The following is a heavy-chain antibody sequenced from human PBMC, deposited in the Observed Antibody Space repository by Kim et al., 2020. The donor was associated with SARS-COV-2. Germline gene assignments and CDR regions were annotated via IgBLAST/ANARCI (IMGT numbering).Heavy chain of an antibody. CDR2: ISSSGSTI. CDR3: ARAFGFWSGYSPDYYFDY. V-gene: IGHV3-48*03. J-gene: IGHJ4*02. Sequence: GGSLRLSCAASGFTFSSYEMNWVHQAPGKGLEWVSYISSSGSTIYYADSVKGRFTISRDNAKNSLYLQMNSLRAEDTAVYYCARAFGFWSGYSPDYYFDYWGQGTLVTVSS. CDR1: GFTFSSYE. D-gene: IGHD3-3*01.